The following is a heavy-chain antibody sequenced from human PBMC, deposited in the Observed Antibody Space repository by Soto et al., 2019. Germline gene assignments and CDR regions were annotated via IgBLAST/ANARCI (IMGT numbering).Heavy chain of an antibody. Sequence: QVRLVQAGTEVKKPGASMKLSCKASGYSFTSYAIHWVRRAPGQRLEWMGWIFAGNGDTEYSPKFQDRVTITRDTSASTTYIQLTSLGSEDTAVYYCARTVPHTGYYNHWGPGPLVTVSS. CDR1: GYSFTSYA. V-gene: IGHV1-3*01. D-gene: IGHD3-9*01. J-gene: IGHJ5*02. CDR3: ARTVPHTGYYNH. CDR2: IFAGNGDT.